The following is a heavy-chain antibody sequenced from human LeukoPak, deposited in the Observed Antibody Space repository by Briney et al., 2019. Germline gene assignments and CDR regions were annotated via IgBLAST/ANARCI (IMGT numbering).Heavy chain of an antibody. CDR2: IKQDGSEK. V-gene: IGHV3-7*01. CDR1: GFTFSSYW. D-gene: IGHD1-1*01. Sequence: GGSLRLSCAASGFTFSSYWMIWVRQAPGKGLEWVANIKQDGSEKYYVDSVKGRFTISRDNAKNSLYLQMNSLRAEDTAVYYCARALRRVQPYYYNYGMDVWGQGTTVTVSS. J-gene: IGHJ6*02. CDR3: ARALRRVQPYYYNYGMDV.